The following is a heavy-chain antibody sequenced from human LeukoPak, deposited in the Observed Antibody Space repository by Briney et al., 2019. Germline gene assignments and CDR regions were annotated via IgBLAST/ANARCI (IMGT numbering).Heavy chain of an antibody. D-gene: IGHD3-22*01. V-gene: IGHV4-4*07. J-gene: IGHJ6*03. CDR3: ARLQFYDSTGYSPGHYMDV. CDR2: LYPGVST. CDR1: GGPIYSYY. Sequence: SETLSLTCTVSGGPIYSYYWSWIRQTAGKGLEWIGRLYPGVSTNYNPSLKSRVTMSVDTSKNQLALKLSAVTAADTAVYYWARLQFYDSTGYSPGHYMDVWGKGTTVTVSS.